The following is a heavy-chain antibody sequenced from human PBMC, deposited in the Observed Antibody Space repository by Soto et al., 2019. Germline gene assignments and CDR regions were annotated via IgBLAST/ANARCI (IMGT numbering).Heavy chain of an antibody. J-gene: IGHJ6*02. CDR1: GDSVSSNSAA. V-gene: IGHV6-1*01. D-gene: IGHD3-10*01. Sequence: QPLSLTFVISGDSVSSNSAACNLIRHSPSRGLEWLGRTYYRSRWSFDYALSVKSRLTIDPDTSKNQFSLHLDSLTPEDTAVYYCAGVTWLRGMDVWGQGTPVTVSS. CDR2: TYYRSRWSF. CDR3: AGVTWLRGMDV.